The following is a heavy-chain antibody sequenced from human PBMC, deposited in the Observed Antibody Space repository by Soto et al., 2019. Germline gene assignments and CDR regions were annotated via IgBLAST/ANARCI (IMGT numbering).Heavy chain of an antibody. Sequence: QVQLQQWGAGLLKPSETLSLTCAVYGGSFSGYYWSWIRQPPGKGLEWIGEINHSGSTNYNPSLKIRVTISVDTSKNQCSLQLSSVTAADTAVYYCARGVKYCSGGSCTPSYYYFDYWGQGTLVTVSS. J-gene: IGHJ4*02. D-gene: IGHD2-15*01. V-gene: IGHV4-34*01. CDR1: GGSFSGYY. CDR2: INHSGST. CDR3: ARGVKYCSGGSCTPSYYYFDY.